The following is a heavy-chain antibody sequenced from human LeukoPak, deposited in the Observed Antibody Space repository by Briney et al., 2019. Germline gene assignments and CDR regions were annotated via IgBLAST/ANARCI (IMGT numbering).Heavy chain of an antibody. CDR1: GFTFSSYG. CDR3: AKDDYGSGSYIPRY. D-gene: IGHD3-10*01. Sequence: GGSLRLSCAASGFTFSSYGMHWVRQAPGKGLEWVAVISYDGSNKYYADSVKGRFTISRDNSKSTLYLQMNSLRAEDTALYYCAKDDYGSGSYIPRYWGQGTLVTVSS. V-gene: IGHV3-30*18. CDR2: ISYDGSNK. J-gene: IGHJ4*02.